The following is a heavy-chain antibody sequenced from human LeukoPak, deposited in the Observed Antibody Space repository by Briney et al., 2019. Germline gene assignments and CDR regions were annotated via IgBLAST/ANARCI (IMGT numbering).Heavy chain of an antibody. V-gene: IGHV3-48*03. Sequence: GGSLRLSCAASGFTFSSYEMNWVRQAPGKGLEWGSYISSRGSTIYSADSVKGRFTISRDNAKNSLYLQMNSLRAEDTAVYYCARAPPVYWGQGTLVTVSS. J-gene: IGHJ4*02. CDR1: GFTFSSYE. CDR2: ISSRGSTI. CDR3: ARAPPVY.